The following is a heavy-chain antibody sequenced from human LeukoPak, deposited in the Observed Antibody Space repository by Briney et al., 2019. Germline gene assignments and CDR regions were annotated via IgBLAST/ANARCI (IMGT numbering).Heavy chain of an antibody. J-gene: IGHJ3*02. CDR3: AKAPFTYYYVRVDAFDI. CDR1: GFTFSSYG. Sequence: GGSLRLSCAASGFTFSSYGMHWVRQAPGKGLEWVSGISWNSGSIGYADSVKGRFTISRDNAKNSLYLQMNSLRAEDTALYYCAKAPFTYYYVRVDAFDIWGQGTMVTVSS. CDR2: ISWNSGSI. D-gene: IGHD3-10*02. V-gene: IGHV3-9*01.